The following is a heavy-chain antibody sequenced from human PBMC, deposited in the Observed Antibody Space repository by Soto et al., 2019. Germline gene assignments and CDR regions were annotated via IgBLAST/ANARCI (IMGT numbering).Heavy chain of an antibody. V-gene: IGHV4-4*07. CDR3: ARVAFSYFGMDV. D-gene: IGHD3-3*02. J-gene: IGHJ6*02. Sequence: SETLSLTCSVPAGAISSYYWSWVRQPAGKGLEWIGRVFSSGSTNYNASLKSRVTMSIDTSKNKVSLTLRSVTAADTAVYYCARVAFSYFGMDVWGPGTTVTVSS. CDR1: AGAISSYY. CDR2: VFSSGST.